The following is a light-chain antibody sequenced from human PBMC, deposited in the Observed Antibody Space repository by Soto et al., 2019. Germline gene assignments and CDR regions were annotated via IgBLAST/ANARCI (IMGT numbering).Light chain of an antibody. V-gene: IGLV3-21*04. Sequence: SYELTQPPSVSVAPGKTARITCGGNNIGSKSVHWYQQKPGRAPVLVIYYDSDRPSGIPERFSGSNSGNTATLTISWVEAGDEADYYCQVWDSSSDHYVFGTGTKLTVL. J-gene: IGLJ1*01. CDR2: YDS. CDR3: QVWDSSSDHYV. CDR1: NIGSKS.